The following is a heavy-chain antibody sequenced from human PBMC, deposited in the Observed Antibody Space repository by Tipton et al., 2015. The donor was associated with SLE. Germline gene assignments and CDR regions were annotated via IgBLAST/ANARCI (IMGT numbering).Heavy chain of an antibody. D-gene: IGHD3-3*01. J-gene: IGHJ4*02. Sequence: TLSLTCTVSGGSISSGGYYWSWIRQHPGKGLEWIGYIYYSGSTYYIPSLKSRVTISVDTSKNQFSLKLSSVTAADTAFYYCARIEDFWSGRIDYWGQGTLITVSS. CDR3: ARIEDFWSGRIDY. CDR2: IYYSGST. V-gene: IGHV4-31*03. CDR1: GGSISSGGYY.